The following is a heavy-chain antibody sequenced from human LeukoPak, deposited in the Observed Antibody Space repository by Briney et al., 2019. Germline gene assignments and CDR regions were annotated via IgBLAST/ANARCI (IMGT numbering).Heavy chain of an antibody. J-gene: IGHJ6*02. CDR3: ARDSGSYSYYYYGMDV. Sequence: GGSLRLSCAASGFTFSSYSMNWVRQAPGKGLEWVSSISSSSRYIYYADSVKGRFTISGDNAKNSLYLQMNSLRAEDTAVYYCARDSGSYSYYYYGMDVWGQGTTVTVSS. CDR2: ISSSSRYI. V-gene: IGHV3-21*01. D-gene: IGHD1-26*01. CDR1: GFTFSSYS.